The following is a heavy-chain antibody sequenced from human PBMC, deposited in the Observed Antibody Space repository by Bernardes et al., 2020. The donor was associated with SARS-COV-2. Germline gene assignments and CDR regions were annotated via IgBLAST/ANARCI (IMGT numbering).Heavy chain of an antibody. CDR2: ISSSSSYI. Sequence: GGSLRLSCAASGFTFSSYSMNWVRQAPGKGLEWVSSISSSSSYIYYADSVKGRFTISRDNAKNSLYLQMNSLRAEDTAVYYCARDPAITIFGVADYWGQGTLVTVSS. CDR1: GFTFSSYS. J-gene: IGHJ4*02. V-gene: IGHV3-21*01. D-gene: IGHD3-3*01. CDR3: ARDPAITIFGVADY.